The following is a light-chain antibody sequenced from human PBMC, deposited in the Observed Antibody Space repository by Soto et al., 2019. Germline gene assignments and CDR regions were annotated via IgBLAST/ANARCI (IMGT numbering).Light chain of an antibody. CDR1: QSISSW. CDR3: QQYNSYPWT. V-gene: IGKV1-5*03. J-gene: IGKJ1*01. CDR2: KAS. Sequence: DIQITQSPSSLSSSVPERFTITCRASQSISSWLAWYQQKPGKVPKLLIYKASSLESGVPSRFSGSGSGTEFTLTISSLQPDDFAAYYCQQYNSYPWTFGQGTKVDIK.